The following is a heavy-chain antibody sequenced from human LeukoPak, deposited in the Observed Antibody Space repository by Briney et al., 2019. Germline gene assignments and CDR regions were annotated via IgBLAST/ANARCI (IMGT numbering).Heavy chain of an antibody. D-gene: IGHD6-13*01. V-gene: IGHV1-2*02. CDR2: INPNSGGT. CDR3: ARVRAAYSSSWYEESP. J-gene: IGHJ5*02. Sequence: AASVKVSCKASGYTFTGYYMHWVRQAPGQGLEWMGWINPNSGGTNYAQKFQGRVTITADKSTSTAYMELSSLRSEDTAVYYCARVRAAYSSSWYEESPWGQGTLVTVSS. CDR1: GYTFTGYY.